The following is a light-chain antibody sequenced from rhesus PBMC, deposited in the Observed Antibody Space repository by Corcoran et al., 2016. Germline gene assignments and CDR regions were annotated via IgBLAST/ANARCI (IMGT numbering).Light chain of an antibody. Sequence: DIQMTQSPSSLSASVGDTVTITCRASQGISSWLAWYQQKPGKALKLLIYKASSLQSGVPSRFSGSGSWTDCTRTISSLHSEDFATYYCQQYSSRPFTFGPGTKLDIK. V-gene: IGKV1-22*01. J-gene: IGKJ3*01. CDR1: QGISSW. CDR3: QQYSSRPFT. CDR2: KAS.